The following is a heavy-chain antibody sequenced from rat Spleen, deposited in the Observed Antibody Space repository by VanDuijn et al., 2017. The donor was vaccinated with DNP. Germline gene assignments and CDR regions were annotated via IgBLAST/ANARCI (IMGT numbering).Heavy chain of an antibody. CDR1: GFTFSHYY. J-gene: IGHJ3*01. V-gene: IGHV5-25*01. Sequence: EVQLVESGGGLVQPGRSMKLSCVASGFTFSHYYMAWVRQAPRKGLEWVAAISTGGGGTYYPDSVKGRFTISRDNAEDTVYLQLNSLRSEDSATYYCAKVRTTGIPGFAYWGQGTLVTVSS. D-gene: IGHD1-9*01. CDR2: ISTGGGGT. CDR3: AKVRTTGIPGFAY.